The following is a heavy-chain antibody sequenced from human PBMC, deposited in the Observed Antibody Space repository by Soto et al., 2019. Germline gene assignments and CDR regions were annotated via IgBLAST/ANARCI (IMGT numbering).Heavy chain of an antibody. CDR2: ISGSGGST. Sequence: PGGSLRLSCAASGFTFSSYAMSWVRQAPGKGLEWVSAISGSGGSTYYADSVKGRFTISRDNSKNTLYLQMNSLRAEDTAVYYCAKGPATMIVVVITTPRFDYWGQGTLVTVSS. D-gene: IGHD3-22*01. CDR3: AKGPATMIVVVITTPRFDY. J-gene: IGHJ4*02. V-gene: IGHV3-23*01. CDR1: GFTFSSYA.